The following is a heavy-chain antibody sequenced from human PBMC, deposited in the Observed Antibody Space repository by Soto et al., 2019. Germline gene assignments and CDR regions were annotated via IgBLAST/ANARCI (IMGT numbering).Heavy chain of an antibody. Sequence: QVHLQQSGPGLVNPSETLSLTCTVSGGSMSSYYWTWIRQPAGKGLEWIGRVYSSGGTQYNPSLRSRVTISLDTSKNQFSLRLLSVTDADTAVYYCARGQRFSDWFDPWGQGTLVTVSS. CDR3: ARGQRFSDWFDP. CDR1: GGSMSSYY. CDR2: VYSSGGT. J-gene: IGHJ5*02. D-gene: IGHD3-3*01. V-gene: IGHV4-4*07.